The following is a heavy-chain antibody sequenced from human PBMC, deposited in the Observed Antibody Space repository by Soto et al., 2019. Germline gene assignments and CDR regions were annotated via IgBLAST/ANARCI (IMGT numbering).Heavy chain of an antibody. V-gene: IGHV4-59*08. CDR2: VSDYTSG. CDR3: ARLVSAGVNNRNFDI. D-gene: IGHD1-1*01. CDR1: GGSMSGYE. J-gene: IGHJ5*02. Sequence: SDTLSLTCIVSGGSMSGYEWAWIRESPARGLQYIGAVSDYTSGDSNPSFRSRVSISMDSSKRQFSLSLHSVTAADTATYYWARLVSAGVNNRNFDIWGQGALVTVS.